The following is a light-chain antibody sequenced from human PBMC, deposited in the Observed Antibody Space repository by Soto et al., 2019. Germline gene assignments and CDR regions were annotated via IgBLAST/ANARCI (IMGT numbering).Light chain of an antibody. J-gene: IGLJ2*01. CDR3: CSYAGSYGVV. CDR1: SSDVGGYNY. V-gene: IGLV2-11*01. CDR2: DVS. Sequence: QSVLTQPRSVSGSPGQSVTISCTGTSSDVGGYNYVSWYQHHPGKAPKLMIYDVSKRPSGVPDRFSGSKSGNTASLTISGLQAEDEADYYCCSYAGSYGVVFGGGTQLTVL.